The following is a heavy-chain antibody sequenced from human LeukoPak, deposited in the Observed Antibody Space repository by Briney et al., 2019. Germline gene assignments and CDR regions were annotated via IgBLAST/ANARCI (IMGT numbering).Heavy chain of an antibody. V-gene: IGHV1-3*03. CDR2: INAGNGNT. CDR1: GYTFTSYV. D-gene: IGHD6-6*01. J-gene: IGHJ4*02. Sequence: ASVKVSCKASGYTFTSYVIHWVRQAPGQRLEWMGWINAGNGNTKYSQEFQDRVTITRDTSASTAYMELSSLRSEDTAVYYCARDSYYSSSSLGFDYWGQGTLVTVSS. CDR3: ARDSYYSSSSLGFDY.